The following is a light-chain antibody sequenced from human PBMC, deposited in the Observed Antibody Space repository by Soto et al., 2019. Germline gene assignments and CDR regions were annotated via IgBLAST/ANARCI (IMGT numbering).Light chain of an antibody. J-gene: IGKJ1*01. CDR2: GAS. CDR1: QSVVSN. V-gene: IGKV3-20*01. Sequence: EIVLTQSPDTLSLSPGGRATVSCRSSQSVVSNLAWYQQKPGQAPRLLIYGASNRATGTPDRFSGSGSGTDFTLTISRLEPEDFAVYYCQQYGSSGTFGQGTKVDI. CDR3: QQYGSSGT.